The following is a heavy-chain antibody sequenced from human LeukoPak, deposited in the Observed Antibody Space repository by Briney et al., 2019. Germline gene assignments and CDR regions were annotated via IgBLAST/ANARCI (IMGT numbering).Heavy chain of an antibody. D-gene: IGHD3-16*01. J-gene: IGHJ4*02. CDR2: ISYDGNNE. Sequence: PGGSLRLSCVASGFSFRSFAMHWVRQAPGKGLEWVAVISYDGNNEYYADSVRGRFSISRDNSKNTLFLQMNSLTIEDTAVYYCAQRGGLDYWSQGTLVTVSS. CDR1: GFSFRSFA. V-gene: IGHV3-30*04. CDR3: AQRGGLDY.